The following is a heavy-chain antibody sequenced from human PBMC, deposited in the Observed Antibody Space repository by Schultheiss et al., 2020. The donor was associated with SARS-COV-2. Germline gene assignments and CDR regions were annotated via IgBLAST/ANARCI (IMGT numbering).Heavy chain of an antibody. D-gene: IGHD2-2*01. CDR3: ARDRERVVPAVMNWFDP. CDR1: GFTFSSYW. CDR2: INSDGSST. J-gene: IGHJ5*02. V-gene: IGHV3-74*01. Sequence: GESLKISCAASGFTFSSYWMHWVRQAPGKGLVWVSRINSDGSSTSYADSVKGRFTISRDNAKNTLYLQMNSLRAEDTAVYYCARDRERVVPAVMNWFDPWGQGTLVTVSS.